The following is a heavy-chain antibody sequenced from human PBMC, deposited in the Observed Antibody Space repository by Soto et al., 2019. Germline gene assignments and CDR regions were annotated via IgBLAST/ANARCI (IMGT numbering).Heavy chain of an antibody. V-gene: IGHV2-70*11. J-gene: IGHJ6*02. CDR2: IDWDDDK. CDR3: SRALVAVDGTRLVMYV. Sequence: SGPTRVNPTQALTLPCNFSGCSLSTSGKCVSWIRQPPGKALEWLARIDWDDDKYYSTSLKTRLTISKDTSKNQVVLTMTNMDPVDTATYYCSRALVAVDGTRLVMYVWVQGTTVTVSS. CDR1: GCSLSTSGKC. D-gene: IGHD6-19*01.